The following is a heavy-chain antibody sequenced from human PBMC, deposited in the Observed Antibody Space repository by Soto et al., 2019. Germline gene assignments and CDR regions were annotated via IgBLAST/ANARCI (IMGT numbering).Heavy chain of an antibody. V-gene: IGHV3-23*01. CDR1: GFTFGTYV. Sequence: PGGSLRLSCAASGFTFGTYVMAWVRQAPGKELEWVASITGSGGRTDYADSVKGRFTISRDNSKDTLFLHLHSLRAEDTAVYYCATGGADYRPLDCWGQGTLVTVSS. CDR2: ITGSGGRT. CDR3: ATGGADYRPLDC. D-gene: IGHD4-17*01. J-gene: IGHJ4*02.